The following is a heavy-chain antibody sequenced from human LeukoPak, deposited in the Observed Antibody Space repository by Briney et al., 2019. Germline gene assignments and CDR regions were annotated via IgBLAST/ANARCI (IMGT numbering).Heavy chain of an antibody. CDR3: AELGITMIGGV. J-gene: IGHJ6*04. V-gene: IGHV3-48*03. D-gene: IGHD3-10*02. Sequence: PGGCLRLSCAASGFTFSSYEMNWVRQAPGKGLERVSYISSSGSTIYYADSVKGRFTISRDNAKNSLYLQMNSLRAEDTAVYYCAELGITMIGGVWGKGTTVTISS. CDR2: ISSSGSTI. CDR1: GFTFSSYE.